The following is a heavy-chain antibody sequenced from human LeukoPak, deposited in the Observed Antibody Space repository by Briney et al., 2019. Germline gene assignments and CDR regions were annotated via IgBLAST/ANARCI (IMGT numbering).Heavy chain of an antibody. D-gene: IGHD2-2*01. Sequence: PSETLSLTCAVYGWSFNDYYWNWIRQPPGKGLEWIGEINARGDTTFNPSLKGRVTISVDTSKSQFSLRLTSMIAADTAVYYCARGQVPAARGYNWFDPWGQGTLVTVSS. CDR2: INARGDT. J-gene: IGHJ5*02. V-gene: IGHV4-34*01. CDR3: ARGQVPAARGYNWFDP. CDR1: GWSFNDYY.